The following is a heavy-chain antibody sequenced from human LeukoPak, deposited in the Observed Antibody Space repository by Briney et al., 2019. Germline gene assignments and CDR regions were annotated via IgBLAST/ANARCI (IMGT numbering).Heavy chain of an antibody. V-gene: IGHV4-59*12. J-gene: IGHJ5*02. D-gene: IGHD3-10*01. CDR2: VSHSGFNKSNGDIT. Sequence: PSGTLSLTCTVSGGSISKDYWSWIRQPPGKGLEWVGYVSHSGFNKSNGDITVYNPSLESRVTTSRDTSKNQFSLKLSSVTALDTAVYYCARMEFVPAANWFDPWGQGTLVTVSS. CDR3: ARMEFVPAANWFDP. CDR1: GGSISKDY.